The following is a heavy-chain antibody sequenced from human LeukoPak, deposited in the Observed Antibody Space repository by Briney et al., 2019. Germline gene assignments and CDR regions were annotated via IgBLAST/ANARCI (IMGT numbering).Heavy chain of an antibody. CDR3: ARVICSGGSCRFDY. V-gene: IGHV4-34*01. CDR1: GGSFSGYY. D-gene: IGHD2-15*01. CDR2: INHSGST. Sequence: PSETLSLTCAVYGGSFSGYYWSWIRQPPGKGLEWIGEINHSGSTNYNPSLKSRVTISVDTSKNQFFLKLSSVTAADTAVYYCARVICSGGSCRFDYWGQGTLVTVSS. J-gene: IGHJ4*02.